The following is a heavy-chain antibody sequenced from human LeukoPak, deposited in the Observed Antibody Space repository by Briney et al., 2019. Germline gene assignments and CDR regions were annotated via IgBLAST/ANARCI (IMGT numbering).Heavy chain of an antibody. CDR2: INHSGST. J-gene: IGHJ6*03. CDR1: GFTFSSYA. D-gene: IGHD2-2*01. CDR3: ARVQIVVVPAAKGRYYMDV. Sequence: PGGSLRLSCAASGFTFSSYAMSWVRQAPGKGLEWIGEINHSGSTNYNPSLKSRVTISVDTSKNQFSLKLSSVTAADTAVYYCARVQIVVVPAAKGRYYMDVWGKGTTVTVSS. V-gene: IGHV4-34*01.